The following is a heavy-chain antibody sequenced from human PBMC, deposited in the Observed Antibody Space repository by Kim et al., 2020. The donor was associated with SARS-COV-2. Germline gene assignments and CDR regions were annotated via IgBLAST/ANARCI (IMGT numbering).Heavy chain of an antibody. V-gene: IGHV3-23*01. Sequence: GGSLRLSCAASGFTFSSYAMSWVRQAPGKGLEWVSAISGSGGSTYYADSVKGRFTISRDNSKNTLYLQMNSLRAEDTAVYYCAKERLLWFGELSPVYDYWGQGTLVTVSS. CDR1: GFTFSSYA. CDR2: ISGSGGST. CDR3: AKERLLWFGELSPVYDY. D-gene: IGHD3-10*01. J-gene: IGHJ4*02.